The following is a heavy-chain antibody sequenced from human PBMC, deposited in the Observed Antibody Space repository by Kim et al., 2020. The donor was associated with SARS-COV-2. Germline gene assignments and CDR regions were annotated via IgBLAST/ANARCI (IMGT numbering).Heavy chain of an antibody. CDR3: ARTLSVLRYFDWLLGSIDY. CDR1: GGSISSSSYY. CDR2: IYYSGST. J-gene: IGHJ4*02. Sequence: SETLSLTCTVSGGSISSSSYYWGWIRQPPGKGLEWIGSIYYSGSTYYNPSLKSRVTISVDTSKNQFSLKLSSVTAADTAVYYCARTLSVLRYFDWLLGSIDYWGQGTLVPVSS. V-gene: IGHV4-39*01. D-gene: IGHD3-9*01.